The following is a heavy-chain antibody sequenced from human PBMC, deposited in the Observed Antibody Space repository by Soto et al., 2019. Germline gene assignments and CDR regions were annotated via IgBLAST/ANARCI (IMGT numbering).Heavy chain of an antibody. CDR2: INPNSGGT. J-gene: IGHJ5*02. Sequence: QVQLVQSGAEVKKPGASVKVSCKASGYTFTGYYMHWVRQAPRQGLEWMGWINPNSGGTNYAQKFQGRVTMTRDTSISAAHMELSRLRPDDRAVYYCAREGDKYQLNNWFDPWGEGTLVTASS. CDR3: AREGDKYQLNNWFDP. D-gene: IGHD2-2*01. CDR1: GYTFTGYY. V-gene: IGHV1-2*02.